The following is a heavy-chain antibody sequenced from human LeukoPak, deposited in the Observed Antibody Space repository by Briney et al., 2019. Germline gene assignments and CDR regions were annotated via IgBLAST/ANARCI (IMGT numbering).Heavy chain of an antibody. J-gene: IGHJ4*02. V-gene: IGHV3-30*03. D-gene: IGHD4-17*01. CDR1: GFTFSSYG. Sequence: GGSLRLSCAASGFTFSSYGMHWVRQAPGKGLEWVALISYDGSNKYYADSVKGRFTISRDNPKNTLYLQMNSLRDEDTAVYYCAIGGRLTTVTTTFDYWGQGTLVTVSS. CDR3: AIGGRLTTVTTTFDY. CDR2: ISYDGSNK.